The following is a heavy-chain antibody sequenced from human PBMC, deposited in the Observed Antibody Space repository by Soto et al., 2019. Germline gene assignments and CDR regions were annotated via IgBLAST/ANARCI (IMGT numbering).Heavy chain of an antibody. CDR1: GFSISFEY. D-gene: IGHD2-15*01. J-gene: IGHJ6*02. CDR3: ARSLLSPYYYYYGMDV. CDR2: ISSSSSTI. V-gene: IGHV3-48*01. Sequence: GGSLRLSCAASGFSISFEYMSWVRQAPGKGLEWVSYISSSSSTIYYADSVKGRFTISRENAKNSLYLQMNSLRAGDTAVYYCARSLLSPYYYYYGMDVWGQATTVTVSS.